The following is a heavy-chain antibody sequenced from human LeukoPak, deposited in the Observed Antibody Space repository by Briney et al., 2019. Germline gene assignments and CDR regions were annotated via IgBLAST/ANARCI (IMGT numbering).Heavy chain of an antibody. CDR1: GGSFSGYY. CDR3: ARDLGYDYVWGSYRYTEYDAFDI. V-gene: IGHV4-34*01. D-gene: IGHD3-16*02. J-gene: IGHJ3*02. Sequence: SETLSLTCAVYGGSFSGYYWSWIRQPPGKGLEWIGSIYYSGSTYYNPSLKSRVTISVDTSKNQFSLKLSSVTAADTAVYYCARDLGYDYVWGSYRYTEYDAFDIWGQGTMVTVSS. CDR2: IYYSGST.